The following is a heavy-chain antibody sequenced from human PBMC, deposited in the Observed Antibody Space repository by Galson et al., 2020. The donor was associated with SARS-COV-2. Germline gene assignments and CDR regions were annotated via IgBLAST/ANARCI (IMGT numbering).Heavy chain of an antibody. V-gene: IGHV4-59*01. CDR3: ARVNTIFGVLIPFFDY. CDR1: GASISSYY. Sequence: SETLSLPCSVSGASISSYYWSWIRQPPGKGLEWIGYIYYSGSTYYSPSLKSRVTISLSTSENRFSLKLSSVTAADTAVYFCARVNTIFGVLIPFFDYWGQGTLVTVSS. CDR2: IYYSGST. D-gene: IGHD3-3*01. J-gene: IGHJ4*02.